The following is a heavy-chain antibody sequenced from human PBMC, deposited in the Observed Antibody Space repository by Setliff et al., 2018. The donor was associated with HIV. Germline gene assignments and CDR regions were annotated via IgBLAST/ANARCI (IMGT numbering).Heavy chain of an antibody. J-gene: IGHJ5*02. CDR1: GGSFSGFY. V-gene: IGHV4-34*01. CDR2: VTHSGTT. CDR3: ASRVYYYDSSGYLREEGFDP. Sequence: PSETLSLTCAVYGGSFSGFYWTLIRQSPGKGLEWIGEVTHSGTTTYDPSLKSRITISVDTSKNQFSLKLSSVTAADAAVYYCASRVYYYDSSGYLREEGFDPWGQGTQVTVSS. D-gene: IGHD3-22*01.